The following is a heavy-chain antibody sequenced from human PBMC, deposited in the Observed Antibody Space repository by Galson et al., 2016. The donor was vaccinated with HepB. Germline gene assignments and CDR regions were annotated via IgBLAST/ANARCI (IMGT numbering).Heavy chain of an antibody. CDR3: ARDKSFYYHGMDV. CDR2: INNDGVEK. V-gene: IGHV3-7*01. J-gene: IGHJ6*02. D-gene: IGHD2/OR15-2a*01. Sequence: SLRLSCATSGYTFRNYWISWVRQAPGKGLEWVANINNDGVEKNYAGSVKGRFTISRDNSNNTLYLQMTSLSPEDTAVDYCARDKSFYYHGMDVWGQGTTVTVSS. CDR1: GYTFRNYW.